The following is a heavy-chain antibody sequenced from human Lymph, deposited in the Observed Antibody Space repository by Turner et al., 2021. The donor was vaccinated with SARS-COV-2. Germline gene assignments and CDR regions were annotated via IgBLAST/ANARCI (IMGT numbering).Heavy chain of an antibody. CDR1: RFTFDEYV. Sequence: EVQLVESGGGLVQPGRSLRLSCAASRFTFDEYVMHWVRQAPGKGLEWVSGISWNSGSIGYADSVKGRFTISRDNAKNSLYLQMNSLRAEDTALYYCAKGRRFGMDVWGQGTTVTVSS. V-gene: IGHV3-9*01. CDR3: AKGRRFGMDV. J-gene: IGHJ6*02. CDR2: ISWNSGSI.